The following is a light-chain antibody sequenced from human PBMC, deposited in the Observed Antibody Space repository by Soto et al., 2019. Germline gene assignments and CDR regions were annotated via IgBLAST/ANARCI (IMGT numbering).Light chain of an antibody. CDR3: CSYAGIRV. CDR1: SSDVGSYNL. J-gene: IGLJ3*02. V-gene: IGLV2-23*01. CDR2: EGS. Sequence: QSALTQPASVSGSPGQSITISCTGTSSDVGSYNLVSWYQHHPGKAPKLMIYEGSKRPSGVSNRFSGSKSGNTASLTISGLQAEDDADYYCCSYAGIRVFGGGTKLTVL.